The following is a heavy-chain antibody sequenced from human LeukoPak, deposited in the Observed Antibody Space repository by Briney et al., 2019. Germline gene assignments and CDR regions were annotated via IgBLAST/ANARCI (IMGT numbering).Heavy chain of an antibody. CDR3: ANPSRGYGEPLDY. CDR1: GYTFTSYY. CDR2: INPSGGST. V-gene: IGHV1-46*01. J-gene: IGHJ4*02. Sequence: ASVKVSCKASGYTFTSYYMHWVRQAPGQGLEWMGIINPSGGSTSYAQRFQGRVTMTRDMSTSTVYMELSSLRSEDTAVYYCANPSRGYGEPLDYWGQGTLVTVSS. D-gene: IGHD4-17*01.